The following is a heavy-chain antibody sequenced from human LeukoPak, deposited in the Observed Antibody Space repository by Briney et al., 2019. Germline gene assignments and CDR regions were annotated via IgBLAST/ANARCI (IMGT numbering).Heavy chain of an antibody. V-gene: IGHV3-21*01. CDR1: GFTFSSYS. D-gene: IGHD3-3*01. CDR3: ARDAHYDFWSGYYCTWPLGY. Sequence: GGSLRLSCAASGFTFSSYSINWVRQAPGKGLEWVSSISSSISYIYYADSVKGRFTISRDNAKNSLYLQMNSLRAEDTAVYYCARDAHYDFWSGYYCTWPLGYWGQGTLVTVSS. CDR2: ISSSISYI. J-gene: IGHJ4*02.